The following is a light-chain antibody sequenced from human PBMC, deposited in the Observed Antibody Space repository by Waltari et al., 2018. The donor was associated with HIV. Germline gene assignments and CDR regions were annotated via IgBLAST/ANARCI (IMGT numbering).Light chain of an antibody. Sequence: EIVVTQSPATLSLSPGERATLSCRASQSVSSSYLSWYQQKSGQAPRLLIYGASTRATGIPARFSGSGSGTDFTLTISSLQPEDFAVYYCQQDYHLLTFGGGTKVEIK. J-gene: IGKJ4*01. V-gene: IGKV3D-7*01. CDR3: QQDYHLLT. CDR2: GAS. CDR1: QSVSSSY.